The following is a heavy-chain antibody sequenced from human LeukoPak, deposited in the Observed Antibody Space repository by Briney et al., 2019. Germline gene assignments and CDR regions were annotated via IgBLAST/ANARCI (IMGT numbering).Heavy chain of an antibody. J-gene: IGHJ4*02. Sequence: ASVKVSCKASGYTFTGYYMHWVRQAPGQGLEWMGIINPSGGSTSYAQKFQGRVTMTRDTSTSTVYMELSSLRSEDTAVYYCARDVHYYGSGSYLDYFDYWGQGTLVTVSS. CDR3: ARDVHYYGSGSYLDYFDY. CDR1: GYTFTGYY. CDR2: INPSGGST. D-gene: IGHD3-10*01. V-gene: IGHV1-46*01.